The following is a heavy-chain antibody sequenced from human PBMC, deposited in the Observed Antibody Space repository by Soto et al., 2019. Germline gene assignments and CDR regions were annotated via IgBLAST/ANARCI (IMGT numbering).Heavy chain of an antibody. Sequence: GGSLLVSCASSVFIFSGSAMHWVGQASGKGLEWVGRIGRKANNYATEYAASVEGRFTISRDESKTTTFLLMNSLKSEDPAVYFCAREASGYDFWGQGTKVTVSS. D-gene: IGHD5-12*01. CDR2: IGRKANNYAT. CDR1: VFIFSGSA. CDR3: AREASGYDF. V-gene: IGHV3-73*01. J-gene: IGHJ1*01.